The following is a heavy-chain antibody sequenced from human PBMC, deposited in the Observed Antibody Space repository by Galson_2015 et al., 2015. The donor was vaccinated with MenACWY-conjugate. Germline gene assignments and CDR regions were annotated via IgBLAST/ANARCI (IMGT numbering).Heavy chain of an antibody. CDR3: ARRDGMDV. CDR1: GYTFTSYH. V-gene: IGHV1-46*01. Sequence: SVKVSCKASGYTFTSYHMHWVRQAPGQGLEWMGIINPSGGSTNYAQKFQGRVTMTRDTSTSTVYMELNSLRSEDTAVYYCARRDGMDVWGQGTTVTVSS. J-gene: IGHJ6*02. CDR2: INPSGGST.